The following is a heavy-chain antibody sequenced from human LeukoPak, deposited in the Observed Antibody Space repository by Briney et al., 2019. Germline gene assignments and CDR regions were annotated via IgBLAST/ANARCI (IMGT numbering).Heavy chain of an antibody. CDR2: IWYDGSDK. Sequence: PGRSLRLSCAASGFIFNSYGMHWVRQAPGKGLEWVALIWYDGSDKYYADSVKGRFTISRDNSKNTLYLQMNSLRAEDTAVYYCARVGESSGWYGNLDYWGQGTLVTVSS. V-gene: IGHV3-33*01. D-gene: IGHD6-19*01. CDR3: ARVGESSGWYGNLDY. J-gene: IGHJ4*02. CDR1: GFIFNSYG.